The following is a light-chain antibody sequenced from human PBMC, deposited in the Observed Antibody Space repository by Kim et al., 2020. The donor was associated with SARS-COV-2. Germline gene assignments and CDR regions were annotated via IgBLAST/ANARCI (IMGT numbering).Light chain of an antibody. V-gene: IGLV1-51*01. CDR2: DNN. Sequence: QSVLTQPPSVSADPGQKVTITCSGSSFNIGNNYVSWYQQLPGTAPKLLIYDNNKRPSGIPDRFSGSTSGTSATLGITGLQTGDEADYYCGTWDSSLSADVIGTGTKVTVL. CDR3: GTWDSSLSADV. CDR1: SFNIGNNY. J-gene: IGLJ1*01.